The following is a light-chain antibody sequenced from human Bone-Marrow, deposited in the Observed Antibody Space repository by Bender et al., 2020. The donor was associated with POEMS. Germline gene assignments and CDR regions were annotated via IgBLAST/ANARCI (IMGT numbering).Light chain of an antibody. CDR1: SSNIGNHG. CDR3: SAWDDSLSDWV. V-gene: IGLV1-36*01. CDR2: YDD. Sequence: QSVLTQPPSLSEAPRQMVTISCSGSSSNIGNHGVNWYHQLPGEAPKLLIYYDDLLTPGVSDRFSASTPGTSASLAISELQSEDEALYYCSAWDDSLSDWVFGGGTKLTVL. J-gene: IGLJ3*02.